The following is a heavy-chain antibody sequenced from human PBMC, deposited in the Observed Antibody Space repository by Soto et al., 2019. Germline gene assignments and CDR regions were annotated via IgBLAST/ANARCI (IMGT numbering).Heavy chain of an antibody. CDR1: GGSISNGDYY. CDR2: IHHSGTT. Sequence: SETLSLTCTVSGGSISNGDYYWSWVRQPPGKGLEWIGYIHHSGTTYYNPSLKSRVTISLDTSKNQFSLKLSSVTAADTAVYYCARDRYGYVVRGSSWFDPWGQGTLVTVSS. CDR3: ARDRYGYVVRGSSWFDP. V-gene: IGHV4-30-4*01. J-gene: IGHJ5*02. D-gene: IGHD3-16*01.